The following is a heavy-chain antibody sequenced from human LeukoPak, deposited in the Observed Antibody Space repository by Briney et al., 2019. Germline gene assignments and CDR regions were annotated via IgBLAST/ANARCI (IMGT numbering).Heavy chain of an antibody. CDR2: IKKDGSEQ. V-gene: IGHV3-7*01. CDR3: ARDLGWLQSDY. J-gene: IGHJ4*02. Sequence: GGSLRLSCVASGFSFSDHWMNWFRQAPGKGLEWVATIKKDGSEQYYVDSMKGRLTISRDNAKNSVYLRIHNLRAEDTAVHYCARDLGWLQSDYRGQGTLVTVSS. D-gene: IGHD5-24*01. CDR1: GFSFSDHW.